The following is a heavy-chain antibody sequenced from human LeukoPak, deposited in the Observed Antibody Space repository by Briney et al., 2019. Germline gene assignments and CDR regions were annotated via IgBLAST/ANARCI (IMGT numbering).Heavy chain of an antibody. CDR2: INHSGST. V-gene: IGHV4-34*01. Sequence: SETLSLTCAVYGGSLSDYNWSWIRQPPGKGLEWIGEINHSGSTNYNPSLKSRVTISVDTSKNQFSLKLSSVTAADTAVYYCASGKCSGGSCYSGAFDIWGQGTMVTVSS. CDR1: GGSLSDYN. D-gene: IGHD2-15*01. CDR3: ASGKCSGGSCYSGAFDI. J-gene: IGHJ3*02.